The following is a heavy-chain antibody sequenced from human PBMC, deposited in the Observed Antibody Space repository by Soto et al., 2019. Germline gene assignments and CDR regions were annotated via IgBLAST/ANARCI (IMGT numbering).Heavy chain of an antibody. V-gene: IGHV4-34*01. CDR2: INHSGST. Sequence: QVQLQQWGAGLLKPSETLSLTCAVYGGSFSGYYWTWIRQPPGTGLEWIGEINHSGSTYYNPSLKGRVKISVDTSKNQFSLKLTAVTAADTVVYCCARDKLPGLVDYWGQGTLVTVSS. CDR1: GGSFSGYY. J-gene: IGHJ4*01. CDR3: ARDKLPGLVDY.